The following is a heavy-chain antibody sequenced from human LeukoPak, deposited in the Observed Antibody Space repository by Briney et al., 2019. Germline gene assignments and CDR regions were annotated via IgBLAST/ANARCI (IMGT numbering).Heavy chain of an antibody. CDR1: GFIFSIYG. Sequence: GGSLRLSCAASGFIFSIYGMHWVRQAPGKGLEWVAVISYDGSNKYYVDSVKGRFTISRDNSKNTLYLQMNSLRAEDTAVYYCAKDPHTGYFNTYFDYWGQGTLVTVSS. CDR2: ISYDGSNK. J-gene: IGHJ4*02. D-gene: IGHD2-15*01. CDR3: AKDPHTGYFNTYFDY. V-gene: IGHV3-30*18.